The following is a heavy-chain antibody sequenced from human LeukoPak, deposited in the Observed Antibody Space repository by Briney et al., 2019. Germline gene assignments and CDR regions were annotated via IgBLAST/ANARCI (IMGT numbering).Heavy chain of an antibody. D-gene: IGHD1-1*01. Sequence: PSGTLSLTCAVSGFSITSGYYWGWIRQSPGKGLEWIANIDHSGNTYYNPSLKSRVTISVDTSKNQFSLKLTSVTAADTAVYYCARGGDTYTWTFDYWGQGTLVTVSS. J-gene: IGHJ4*02. CDR1: GFSITSGYY. V-gene: IGHV4-38-2*01. CDR3: ARGGDTYTWTFDY. CDR2: IDHSGNT.